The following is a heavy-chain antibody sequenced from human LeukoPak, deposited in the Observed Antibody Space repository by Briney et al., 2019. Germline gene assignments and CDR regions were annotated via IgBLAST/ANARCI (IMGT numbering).Heavy chain of an antibody. V-gene: IGHV1-18*04. CDR1: GCTFTSYG. J-gene: IGHJ4*02. D-gene: IGHD6-19*01. Sequence: ASVKVSCKASGCTFTSYGISWVRQAPGQGLEWMGWISAYNGNTTYAQKLQGRVTMTTDTSTSTAYMEPRSLRSDDTAVYYCAREQWLVRGDYWGQGTLVTVSS. CDR2: ISAYNGNT. CDR3: AREQWLVRGDY.